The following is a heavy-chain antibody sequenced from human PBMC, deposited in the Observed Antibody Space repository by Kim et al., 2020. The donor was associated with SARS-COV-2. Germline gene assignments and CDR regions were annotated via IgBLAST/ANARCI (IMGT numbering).Heavy chain of an antibody. CDR3: ARDRWDDRHYYYYGMDV. J-gene: IGHJ6*02. CDR2: ISYDGSNK. Sequence: GGSLRLSCAASGFTFSSYAMHWVRQAPGKGLEWVAVISYDGSNKYYADSVKGRFTISRDNSKNTLYLQMNSLRAEDTAVYYCARDRWDDRHYYYYGMDVWGQGTTVTVSS. CDR1: GFTFSSYA. D-gene: IGHD3-22*01. V-gene: IGHV3-30*04.